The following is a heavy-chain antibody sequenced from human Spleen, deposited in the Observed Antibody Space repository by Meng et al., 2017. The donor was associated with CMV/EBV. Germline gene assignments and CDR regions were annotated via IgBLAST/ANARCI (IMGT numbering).Heavy chain of an antibody. CDR3: AREDEQQLPFDY. J-gene: IGHJ4*02. CDR2: IYYSGST. CDR1: GGSISSSSYY. D-gene: IGHD6-13*01. Sequence: SETLSLTCTVSGGSISSSSYYWGWIRQPPGKGLEWIGSIYYSGSTYYNPSLKSRATISVDTSKNQFSLKLSSVTAADTAVYYCAREDEQQLPFDYWGQGTLVTVSS. V-gene: IGHV4-39*07.